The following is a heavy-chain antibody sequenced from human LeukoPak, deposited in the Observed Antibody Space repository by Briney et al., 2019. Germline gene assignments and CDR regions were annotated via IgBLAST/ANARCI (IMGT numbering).Heavy chain of an antibody. D-gene: IGHD3-10*01. CDR2: ISDSGSRT. V-gene: IGHV3-23*01. CDR1: GITLSNYG. CDR3: AKRRGSGTYYPLDY. J-gene: IGHJ4*02. Sequence: GGCLSLSWAVSGITLSNYGMSWVRQAPGKGLEWVAGISDSGSRTNYADSVKGRFTISRDNSKNTLYLQMNSLRAEDTAVYYCAKRRGSGTYYPLDYWGQGTLVTVSS.